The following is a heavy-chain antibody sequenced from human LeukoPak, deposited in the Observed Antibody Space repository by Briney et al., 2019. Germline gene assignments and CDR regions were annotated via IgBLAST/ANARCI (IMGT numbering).Heavy chain of an antibody. CDR2: ISYDGSNK. CDR3: ARVMGQWYYFDY. J-gene: IGHJ4*02. CDR1: GFTFSSYG. V-gene: IGHV3-30*03. D-gene: IGHD2-15*01. Sequence: GRSLRLSCAASGFTFSSYGMHWVRQAPGKGLEWVAVISYDGSNKYYADSVKGRFTISRDNSKNTLYLQMNSLRSDDTAVYYCARVMGQWYYFDYWGQGTLVTVSS.